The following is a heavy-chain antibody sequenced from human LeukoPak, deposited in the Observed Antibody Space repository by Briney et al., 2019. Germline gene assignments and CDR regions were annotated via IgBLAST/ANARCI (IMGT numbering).Heavy chain of an antibody. CDR1: GYIFTPHH. Sequence: ASVKVPCKTSGYIFTPHHIHWMRQAPGQGLELLGWVSAANNPEYSQKFQGRVVITRDASATTSYLELSSLRSEDTAVYYCAMSVEMPPIPSFDYWGQGTLVTVSS. J-gene: IGHJ4*02. V-gene: IGHV1-3*01. CDR2: VSAANNP. D-gene: IGHD5-24*01. CDR3: AMSVEMPPIPSFDY.